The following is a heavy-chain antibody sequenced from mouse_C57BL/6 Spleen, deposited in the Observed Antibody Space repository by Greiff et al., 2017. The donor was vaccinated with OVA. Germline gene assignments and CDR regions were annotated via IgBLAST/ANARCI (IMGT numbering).Heavy chain of an antibody. CDR2: ISGGGGNT. D-gene: IGHD1-1*01. CDR1: GFTFSSYT. Sequence: EVQVVESGGGLVKPGGSLKLSCAASGFTFSSYTMSWVRQTPEKRLEWVATISGGGGNTYYPDSVKGRFTISRDNAKNTLYLQMSSLRSEDTALYYCARLYYYGSSYWYFDVWGTGTTVTVSS. CDR3: ARLYYYGSSYWYFDV. V-gene: IGHV5-9*01. J-gene: IGHJ1*03.